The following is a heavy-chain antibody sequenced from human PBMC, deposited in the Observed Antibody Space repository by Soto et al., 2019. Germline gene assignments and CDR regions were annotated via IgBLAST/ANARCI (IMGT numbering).Heavy chain of an antibody. D-gene: IGHD2-2*01. J-gene: IGHJ4*02. CDR3: VKVLARGVGVPRFYFDS. CDR1: GFTFSNSW. Sequence: PGGSLRLSCAASGFTFSNSWMHWVRQVSGKGLEWVSRINADGTSTSYADPVKGRLTISRDNAKNTLYLHVNSLRAEDTAVYYCVKVLARGVGVPRFYFDSWGQGALVTVSS. CDR2: INADGTST. V-gene: IGHV3-74*01.